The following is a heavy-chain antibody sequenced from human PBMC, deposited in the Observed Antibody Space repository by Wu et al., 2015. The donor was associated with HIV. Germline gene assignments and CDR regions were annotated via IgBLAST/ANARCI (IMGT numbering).Heavy chain of an antibody. V-gene: IGHV1-69*15. Sequence: QVQLVQSGAEVKKPGSSVKVSCKGSGGTFSSYGISWVRQAPGEGLEWMGRIIPIFGTAKYAQKFQGRVTITADESTSTAYMELSSLRSEDTAVYYCARRELPYYFHYWGQGTLVTVSS. CDR2: IIPIFGTA. CDR3: ARRELPYYFHY. D-gene: IGHD3-10*01. J-gene: IGHJ4*02. CDR1: GGTFSSYG.